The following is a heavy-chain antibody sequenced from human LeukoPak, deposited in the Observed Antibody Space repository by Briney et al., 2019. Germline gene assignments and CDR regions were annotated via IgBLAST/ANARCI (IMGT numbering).Heavy chain of an antibody. CDR3: ARHMVDSSRRGDYYYYGMDV. J-gene: IGHJ6*02. D-gene: IGHD6-13*01. CDR2: IYYSGST. CDR1: GGSISSYY. Sequence: SETLSLTCTVSGGSISSYYWSWIRQPPGKGLEWIGYIYYSGSTNYNPSLKSRVTISVDTSKNQFSLKLSSVTAADTAVYYCARHMVDSSRRGDYYYYGMDVWGQGTTVTVSS. V-gene: IGHV4-59*08.